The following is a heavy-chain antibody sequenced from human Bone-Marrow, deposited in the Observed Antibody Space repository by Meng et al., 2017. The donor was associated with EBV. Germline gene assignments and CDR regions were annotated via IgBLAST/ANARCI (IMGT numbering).Heavy chain of an antibody. J-gene: IGHJ4*02. CDR3: ARVHTLWYFDY. Sequence: VELQESCPGLGKPLGTLSLTCAGFGGSISSSNGWSWVRQPPGKGLEWIGEIYHSGSTNYNPSLKSRVTISVDKAKNQFSLKLSSVTAADTDVYYCARVHTLWYFDYWGQGTLVTASS. D-gene: IGHD2-21*01. CDR2: IYHSGST. CDR1: GGSISSSNG. V-gene: IGHV4-4*02.